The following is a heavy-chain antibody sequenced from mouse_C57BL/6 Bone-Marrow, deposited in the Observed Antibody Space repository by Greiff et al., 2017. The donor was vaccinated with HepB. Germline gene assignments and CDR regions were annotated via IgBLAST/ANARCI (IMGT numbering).Heavy chain of an antibody. CDR1: GFTFSDYG. CDR2: ISNLAYSI. CDR3: ARRGSDRYFDV. V-gene: IGHV5-15*04. Sequence: EVKVEESGGGLVQPGGSLKLSCAASGFTFSDYGMAWVRQAPRTGPEWVAFISNLAYSIYYADTVTGRFTISRENAKNTLYLEMSSLRSEDTAMYYCARRGSDRYFDVWGTGTTVTVSS. J-gene: IGHJ1*03.